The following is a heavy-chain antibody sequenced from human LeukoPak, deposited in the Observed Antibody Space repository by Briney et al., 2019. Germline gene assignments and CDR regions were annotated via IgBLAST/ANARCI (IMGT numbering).Heavy chain of an antibody. J-gene: IGHJ3*02. CDR3: ARTHDYCSGGSCYSTVSAFDI. CDR1: GDSVSSNSAA. D-gene: IGHD2-15*01. Sequence: SQTLSLTCAISGDSVSSNSAAWNWIRQSPSRGLEWLGRTYYRSKWYNDYAVSVKSRITINPDTSKNQFSLQLNSVTPEDTAVYYCARTHDYCSGGSCYSTVSAFDIWGQGTMVTVSS. CDR2: TYYRSKWYN. V-gene: IGHV6-1*01.